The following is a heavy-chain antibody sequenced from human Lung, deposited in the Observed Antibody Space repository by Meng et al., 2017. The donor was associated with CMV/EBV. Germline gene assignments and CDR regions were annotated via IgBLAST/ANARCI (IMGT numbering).Heavy chain of an antibody. J-gene: IGHJ4*02. V-gene: IGHV1-46*01. CDR3: ARGDGGNGSDY. Sequence: QVQLVQSGAEVKKPGASVKVSCKASGYTFTNYYMHWVRQAPGQGLEWMGIINTSVGYTSHAQKFQGRVTMTRDTSTSTVYMELSSLRSEDTAVYYCARGDGGNGSDYWGQGTLVTVSS. D-gene: IGHD4-23*01. CDR1: GYTFTNYY. CDR2: INTSVGYT.